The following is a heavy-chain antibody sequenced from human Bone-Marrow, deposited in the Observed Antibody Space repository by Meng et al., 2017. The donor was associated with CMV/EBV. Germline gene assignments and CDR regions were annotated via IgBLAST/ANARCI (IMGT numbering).Heavy chain of an antibody. CDR3: ASCPPVTIFVVVIIRDCDYGMDV. J-gene: IGHJ6*02. D-gene: IGHD3-3*01. V-gene: IGHV1-2*02. Sequence: ASFKVTFNAYRYTFTYCYIHWVRQAPGQGLEWMGWINPNSGGTNYAQKFQGRVTMTRDTSISTAYMELSRLRSDDTAVYYCASCPPVTIFVVVIIRDCDYGMDVWGQATRVTVSS. CDR1: RYTFTYCY. CDR2: INPNSGGT.